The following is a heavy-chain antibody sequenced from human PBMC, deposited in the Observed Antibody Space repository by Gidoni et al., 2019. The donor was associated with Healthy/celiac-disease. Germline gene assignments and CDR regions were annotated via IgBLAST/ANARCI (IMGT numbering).Heavy chain of an antibody. CDR2: ISWNSGSI. CDR3: AKDMGYSSGWYNGYFDL. J-gene: IGHJ2*01. D-gene: IGHD6-19*01. CDR1: GFTFDAYA. V-gene: IGHV3-9*01. Sequence: EVQLVESGGGLVQPGRSLRLSCAASGFTFDAYAMHWVRQAPGKGLEWVSGISWNSGSIGYADSVKGRFTISRDNAKNSLYLQMNSLRAEDTALYYCAKDMGYSSGWYNGYFDLWGRGTLVTVSS.